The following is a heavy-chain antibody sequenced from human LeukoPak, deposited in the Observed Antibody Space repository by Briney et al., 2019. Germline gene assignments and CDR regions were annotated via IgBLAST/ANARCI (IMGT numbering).Heavy chain of an antibody. Sequence: SETLSLTCTVSGGSICSYYWSWIRQPPGKGLEWIGYIYYSGSTNYNPSLKSRVTISVDTSKNQFSLKLSSVTAADTAVYYCAREGPGGSSSYYYGMDVWGQGTTVTVSS. CDR2: IYYSGST. D-gene: IGHD6-6*01. J-gene: IGHJ6*02. CDR1: GGSICSYY. CDR3: AREGPGGSSSYYYGMDV. V-gene: IGHV4-59*01.